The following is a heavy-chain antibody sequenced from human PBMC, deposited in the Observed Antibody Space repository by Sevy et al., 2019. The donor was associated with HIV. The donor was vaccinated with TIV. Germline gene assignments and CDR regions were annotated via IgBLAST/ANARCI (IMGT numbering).Heavy chain of an antibody. D-gene: IGHD1-26*01. CDR3: GTFKEVG. Sequence: GGSLRLSCAASGFTFSNDWMSWVRLAHGKGQEWVANIKQDGSLKYYVDSVKGRITTSRDNDKNSLFLQMNSLRAEDTAVYYCGTFKEVGWGQGTLVTVSS. V-gene: IGHV3-7*01. CDR2: IKQDGSLK. CDR1: GFTFSNDW. J-gene: IGHJ4*02.